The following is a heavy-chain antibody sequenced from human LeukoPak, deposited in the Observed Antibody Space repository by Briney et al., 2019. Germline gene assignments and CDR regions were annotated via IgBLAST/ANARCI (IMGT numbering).Heavy chain of an antibody. CDR1: SDSISSNNW. V-gene: IGHV4-4*02. Sequence: KPSETLSLTRAVSSDSISSNNWWTWVRQPPGKGLEWIGEIYHSGNTNYNPSLKSRVTMSVDKSKNQFSLKLTSVTAADTAIYYCARNGGNSDFDYWGQGTLVTVSS. J-gene: IGHJ4*02. D-gene: IGHD4-23*01. CDR2: IYHSGNT. CDR3: ARNGGNSDFDY.